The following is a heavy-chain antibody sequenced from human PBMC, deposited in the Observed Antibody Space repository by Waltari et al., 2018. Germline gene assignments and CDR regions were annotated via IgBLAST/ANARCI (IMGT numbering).Heavy chain of an antibody. V-gene: IGHV1-69-2*01. Sequence: EVQLVQSGAEVKKPGATVQISCKASGYTFPDYYMHRVQPAPGKGLEWMGRVDPEDGETIYAEKFQGRVTITADTSTDTAYMELSSLRSEDTAVYYCATETKGWVVAALGDYWGQGTLVTVSS. CDR2: VDPEDGET. J-gene: IGHJ4*02. CDR1: GYTFPDYY. CDR3: ATETKGWVVAALGDY. D-gene: IGHD2-15*01.